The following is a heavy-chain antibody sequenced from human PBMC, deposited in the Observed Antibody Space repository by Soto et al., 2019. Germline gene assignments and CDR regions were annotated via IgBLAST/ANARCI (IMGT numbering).Heavy chain of an antibody. CDR3: ARAVATGGFWFGP. CDR1: GGSISSDY. V-gene: IGHV4-59*01. J-gene: IGHJ5*02. CDR2: IYYSGST. Sequence: FETISHSYTVSGGSISSDYGSWIRQPPGKGLEWIGYIYYSGSTNYNPSLKSRVTISVDTSKNQFSLKLSSVTAADTAVYYCARAVATGGFWFGPRGQGTLVTVSS. D-gene: IGHD5-12*01.